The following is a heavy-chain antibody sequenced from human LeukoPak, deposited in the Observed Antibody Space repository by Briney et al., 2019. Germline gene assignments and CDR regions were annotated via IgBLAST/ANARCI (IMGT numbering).Heavy chain of an antibody. Sequence: GASVKVSCKVSGYTLTELSMHWVRQAPGKGLEWMGGFDPEDGETIYAQKFQGRVTTTEDTSTDTAYMELSSLRSEDTAVYYCATVKVVVAASKYYYYGMDVWGQGTTVTVSS. J-gene: IGHJ6*02. CDR3: ATVKVVVAASKYYYYGMDV. CDR1: GYTLTELS. V-gene: IGHV1-24*01. D-gene: IGHD2-15*01. CDR2: FDPEDGET.